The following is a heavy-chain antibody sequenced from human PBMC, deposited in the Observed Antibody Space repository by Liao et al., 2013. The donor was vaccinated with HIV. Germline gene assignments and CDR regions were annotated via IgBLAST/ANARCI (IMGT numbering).Heavy chain of an antibody. D-gene: IGHD3-10*01. V-gene: IGHV4-30-4*01. CDR1: GGSLSNGYYY. Sequence: QVQLQESGPGLVKPSQTLSLTCTVSGGSLSNGYYYWTWIRQPPGKGLEWIGHIFHSGATYYNLSLKSRLTISVDTSKNQMSLHLTSVTAADTAIYYCARDPRRGLFYFDLWGPGTQVTVSS. CDR2: IFHSGAT. J-gene: IGHJ4*02. CDR3: ARDPRRGLFYFDL.